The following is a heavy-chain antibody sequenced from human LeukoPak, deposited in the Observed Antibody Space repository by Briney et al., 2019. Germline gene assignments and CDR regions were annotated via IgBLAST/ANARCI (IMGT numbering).Heavy chain of an antibody. D-gene: IGHD3-10*01. CDR3: ARVRTMVRGASTDFDY. V-gene: IGHV4-38-2*02. CDR1: GYSISSGYY. J-gene: IGHJ4*02. Sequence: SETLSLTCTVSGYSISSGYYWGWIRQPPVKGLEWIGSIYHSGSTYYNPSLKSRVTISVDTSKNQFSLKLSSVTAADTAVYYCARVRTMVRGASTDFDYWGQGTLVTVSS. CDR2: IYHSGST.